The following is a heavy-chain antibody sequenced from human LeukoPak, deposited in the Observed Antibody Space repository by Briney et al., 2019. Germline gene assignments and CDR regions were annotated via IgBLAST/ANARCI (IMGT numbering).Heavy chain of an antibody. CDR3: AKVIYDSWYFDY. CDR2: ISGSGGST. CDR1: GFTFSSYA. Sequence: GGSLRLSCAASGFTFSSYAMSWVRQAPGKGLEWVSAISGSGGSTYYPDSVKGRFTISRDNSKNTLYLQMNSLRAEDTAVYYCAKVIYDSWYFDYWGQGTLVTVSS. J-gene: IGHJ4*02. V-gene: IGHV3-23*01. D-gene: IGHD3-10*01.